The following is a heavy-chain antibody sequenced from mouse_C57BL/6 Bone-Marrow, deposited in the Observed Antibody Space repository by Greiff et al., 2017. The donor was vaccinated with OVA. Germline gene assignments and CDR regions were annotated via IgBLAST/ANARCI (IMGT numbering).Heavy chain of an antibody. Sequence: QVQLQQSGAELVRPGTSVKVSCKASGYAFTNYLIEWVKQRPGQGLEWIGVINPGSGGTNYNEKFKGKATLTAHKSSSTAYMQLSSLTSEDSAVYFCAREQISTVDYFDYWGQGTTLTVSS. V-gene: IGHV1-54*01. CDR2: INPGSGGT. CDR3: AREQISTVDYFDY. J-gene: IGHJ2*01. D-gene: IGHD1-1*01. CDR1: GYAFTNYL.